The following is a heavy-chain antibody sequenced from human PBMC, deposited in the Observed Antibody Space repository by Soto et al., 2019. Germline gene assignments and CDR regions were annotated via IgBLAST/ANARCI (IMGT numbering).Heavy chain of an antibody. V-gene: IGHV3-11*06. J-gene: IGHJ4*02. Sequence: QVQLVESGGGLVKPGGSLRLSCAASGFTFSDYYMSWIRQAPGTGLEWVSYISSSSSYTNYADSVKGRFTISRDNAKNSLYRQINSLRAEHTAVYYCARDASLDCSSTSCYFDYWGQGTLVTVSS. CDR1: GFTFSDYY. CDR2: ISSSSSYT. D-gene: IGHD2-2*01. CDR3: ARDASLDCSSTSCYFDY.